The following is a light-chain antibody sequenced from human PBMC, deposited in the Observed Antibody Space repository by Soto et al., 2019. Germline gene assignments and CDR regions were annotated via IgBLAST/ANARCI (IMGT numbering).Light chain of an antibody. CDR2: EVT. CDR3: SSYSSSSARDVI. J-gene: IGLJ2*01. CDR1: NRDVGRYNY. Sequence: QSVLAQPASVSGSPGQSITISCAGTNRDVGRYNYVSWYQQYPGKAPKLIIYEVTYRPSGVSNRFSGCKSGNTASLTITGLQAEDEADYYCSSYSSSSARDVIFGGGTKLTVL. V-gene: IGLV2-14*01.